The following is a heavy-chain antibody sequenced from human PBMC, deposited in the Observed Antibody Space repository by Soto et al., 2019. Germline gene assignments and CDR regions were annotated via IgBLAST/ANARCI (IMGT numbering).Heavy chain of an antibody. Sequence: ASGKVSCKASGYTFTRYGISWVRQAPGQGLEWMGWISAYNGNTNYAQKLQGRVTMTTDTSTSTAYMELRSLRSDDTAVYYCARDGGAYIVVVPAAAVGCFDPWGQGTLVTVSS. CDR1: GYTFTRYG. V-gene: IGHV1-18*01. CDR2: ISAYNGNT. CDR3: ARDGGAYIVVVPAAAVGCFDP. J-gene: IGHJ5*02. D-gene: IGHD2-2*01.